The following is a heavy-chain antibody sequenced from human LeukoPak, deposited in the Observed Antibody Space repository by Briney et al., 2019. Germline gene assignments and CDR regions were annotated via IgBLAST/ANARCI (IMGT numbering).Heavy chain of an antibody. D-gene: IGHD1-1*01. Sequence: SETLSLTCTVSGGSMSSYYWNWIRQPPGKGLEWIGYIYYSGTTNYNPSLKSRVTISVDTSKDHISLKLSSMTAADTAVYYCARVRYGSGDAFDIWGQGTMVTVSS. V-gene: IGHV4-59*01. J-gene: IGHJ3*02. CDR2: IYYSGTT. CDR1: GGSMSSYY. CDR3: ARVRYGSGDAFDI.